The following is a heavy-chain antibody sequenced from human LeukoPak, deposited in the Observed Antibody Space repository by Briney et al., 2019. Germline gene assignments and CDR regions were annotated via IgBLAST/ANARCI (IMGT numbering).Heavy chain of an antibody. D-gene: IGHD3-10*01. Sequence: GASVKVSCKASGYTFTGYYMHWVRQAPGQGLEWMGWINPSSGGTNYAQKFQGRVTMTRDTSINTDYMELSRLRSDDTAVYYCARVWGITMVQGVPNYFDYWGQGTLVTVSS. CDR2: INPSSGGT. J-gene: IGHJ4*02. CDR1: GYTFTGYY. V-gene: IGHV1-2*02. CDR3: ARVWGITMVQGVPNYFDY.